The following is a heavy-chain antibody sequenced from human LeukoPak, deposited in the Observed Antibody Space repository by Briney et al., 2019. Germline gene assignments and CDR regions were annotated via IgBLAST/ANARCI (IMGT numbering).Heavy chain of an antibody. CDR1: GYTFTSYG. CDR3: ARGSIAARPVPYYFDY. J-gene: IGHJ4*02. D-gene: IGHD6-6*01. CDR2: ISAYNGNT. V-gene: IGHV1-18*01. Sequence: ASVKVSCKASGYTFTSYGISWVRQAPGQGLEWMGWISAYNGNTNYAQKLQGRVTITTDTSTSTAYMELRSLRSDDTAVYYCARGSIAARPVPYYFDYWGQGTLVTVSS.